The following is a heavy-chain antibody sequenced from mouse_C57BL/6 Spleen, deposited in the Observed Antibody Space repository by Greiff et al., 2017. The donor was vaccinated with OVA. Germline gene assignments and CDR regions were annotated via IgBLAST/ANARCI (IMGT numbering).Heavy chain of an antibody. CDR2: IYPRDGST. CDR3: ARDYYGSSYAY. J-gene: IGHJ3*01. V-gene: IGHV1-85*01. D-gene: IGHD1-1*01. CDR1: GYTFTSYD. Sequence: LVESGPELVKPGASVKLSCKASGYTFTSYDINWVKQRPGQGLEWIGWIYPRDGSTKYNEKFKGKATLTVDTSSSTAYMELHSLTSEDSAVYFCARDYYGSSYAYWGQGTLVTVSA.